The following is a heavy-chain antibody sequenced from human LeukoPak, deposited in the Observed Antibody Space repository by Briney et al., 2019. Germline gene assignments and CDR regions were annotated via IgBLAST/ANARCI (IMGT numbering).Heavy chain of an antibody. CDR2: IDTDGRTT. CDR1: GFTLSRFW. D-gene: IGHD5-18*01. CDR3: ATLNSFGHDY. V-gene: IGHV3-74*01. Sequence: PGGPLRLSCAPSGFTLSRFWMNWAGHPQGKGLGWVSRIDTDGRTTTYADSVKGRFTISRDNARNTVYLQINSLRAEDTAVYYCATLNSFGHDYWGQGILVTVSS. J-gene: IGHJ4*02.